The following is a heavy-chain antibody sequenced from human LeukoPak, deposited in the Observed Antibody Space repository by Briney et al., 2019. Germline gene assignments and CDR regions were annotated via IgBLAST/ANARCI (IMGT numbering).Heavy chain of an antibody. D-gene: IGHD6-13*01. J-gene: IGHJ4*02. V-gene: IGHV4-31*03. CDR1: GGSISSGGYY. Sequence: SETLSLTCTVSGGSISSGGYYWSWIRQHPGKGLEWIGYIYYSGSTYYNPSLKSRVTISVDTSKNQFSLKLSSVTAAGTAVYYCARGQQLGLRQRKDFWGRGTLVNVSS. CDR2: IYYSGST. CDR3: ARGQQLGLRQRKDF.